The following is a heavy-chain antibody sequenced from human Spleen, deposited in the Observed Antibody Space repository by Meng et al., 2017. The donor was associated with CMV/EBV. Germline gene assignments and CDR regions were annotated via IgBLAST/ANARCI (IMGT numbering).Heavy chain of an antibody. J-gene: IGHJ4*02. CDR3: AKGRPRAITGTSFDY. V-gene: IGHV3-23*01. D-gene: IGHD1-7*01. CDR1: GFTFANYG. CDR2: VSGSGSTR. Sequence: GESLKISCAASGFTFANYGMNWVRQAPGKGLQWVSTVSGSGSTRYYVDSVEGRLTIFRDNSKNTLYLEMNSLRAEDTAVYFCAKGRPRAITGTSFDYWGQGTLVTVSS.